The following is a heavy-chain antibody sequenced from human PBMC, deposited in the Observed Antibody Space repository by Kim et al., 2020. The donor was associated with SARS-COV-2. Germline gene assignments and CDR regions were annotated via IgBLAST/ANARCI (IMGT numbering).Heavy chain of an antibody. J-gene: IGHJ4*02. D-gene: IGHD2-21*02. CDR3: ARGALYCGGDCYSV. CDR1: GGSISSGGYY. V-gene: IGHV4-31*03. CDR2: IYYSGST. Sequence: SETLSLTCTVSGGSISSGGYYWSWIRQHPGKGLEWIGYIYYSGSTYYNPSLKSRVTISVDTSKNQFSLKLSSVTAADTAVYYCARGALYCGGDCYSVWGQGTLVTVSS.